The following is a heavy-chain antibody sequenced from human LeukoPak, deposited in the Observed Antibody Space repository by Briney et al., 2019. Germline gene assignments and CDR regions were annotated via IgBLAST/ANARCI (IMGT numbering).Heavy chain of an antibody. V-gene: IGHV4-61*01. J-gene: IGHJ3*02. CDR2: IYYSGST. Sequence: SETLSLTCTVSGGSISTSNYYWGWIRQPPGKGLEWIGYIYYSGSTNYNPSLKSRVTISVDTSKNQFSLKLSSVTAADTAVYYCARDSSGWYSDAFDIWGQGTMVTVSS. CDR1: GGSISTSNYY. D-gene: IGHD6-19*01. CDR3: ARDSSGWYSDAFDI.